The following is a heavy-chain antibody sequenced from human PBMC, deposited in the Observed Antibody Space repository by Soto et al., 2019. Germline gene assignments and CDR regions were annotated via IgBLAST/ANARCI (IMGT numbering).Heavy chain of an antibody. V-gene: IGHV4-4*07. J-gene: IGHJ6*04. CDR1: CGSISSYY. Sequence: SETLSLTCTVSCGSISSYYWSWIRQPAGKGLEWIGRIYTSGSTNYNPSLKSRVTMSVDTSKNQFSLKLSSVTAADTAVYYCARERGGDSRYYHYCMDVWGKGTTVTVSS. CDR3: ARERGGDSRYYHYCMDV. D-gene: IGHD4-17*01. CDR2: IYTSGST.